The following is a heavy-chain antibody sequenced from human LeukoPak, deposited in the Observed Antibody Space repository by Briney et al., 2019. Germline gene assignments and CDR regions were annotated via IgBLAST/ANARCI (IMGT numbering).Heavy chain of an antibody. J-gene: IGHJ3*02. D-gene: IGHD3-22*01. CDR2: ISTSSTTI. CDR1: GFTFSSYS. V-gene: IGHV3-48*01. CDR3: ARLYYYDSSGLFAFDI. Sequence: GGSLRLSCAASGFTFSSYSMNWVRQAPGKGLEWVSYISTSSTTIYYADSVKGRFTISRDNAKNSLFLQMNSLRADDTAVYYCARLYYYDSSGLFAFDIWGQGTMVTVSS.